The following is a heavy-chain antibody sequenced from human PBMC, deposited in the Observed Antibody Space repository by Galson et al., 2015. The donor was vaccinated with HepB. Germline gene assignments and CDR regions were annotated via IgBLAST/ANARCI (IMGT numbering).Heavy chain of an antibody. J-gene: IGHJ4*02. V-gene: IGHV5-51*01. CDR3: ARGRDYGSGNYGY. CDR2: IYPGDSDT. D-gene: IGHD3-10*01. Sequence: SLRLSCAASGFTVSSNYMSWVRQMPGKGLEWMGIIYPGDSDTRYSPSFQGQVTISADKSISTAYLQWSSLKASDTAMYYCARGRDYGSGNYGYWGQGTLVTVSS. CDR1: GFTVSSNY.